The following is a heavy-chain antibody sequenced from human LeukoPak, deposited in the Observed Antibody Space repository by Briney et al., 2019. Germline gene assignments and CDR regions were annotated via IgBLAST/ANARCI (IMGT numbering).Heavy chain of an antibody. CDR2: INPKSGGA. CDR1: GYTFTGYD. J-gene: IGHJ4*02. V-gene: IGHV1-2*02. Sequence: ASGKVSGKASGYTFTGYDMHWVRQAAGQGREGRGGINPKSGGANYAQKFQGRVTMTRDTSISTAYMELSRLRSDDTAVYYCARAVSGLLTTRRPFDYWGQGTLVTVSS. D-gene: IGHD1-1*01. CDR3: ARAVSGLLTTRRPFDY.